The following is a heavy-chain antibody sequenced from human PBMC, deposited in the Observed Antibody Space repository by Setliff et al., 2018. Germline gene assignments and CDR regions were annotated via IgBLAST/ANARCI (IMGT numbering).Heavy chain of an antibody. CDR1: GFTFSIYS. V-gene: IGHV3-48*01. D-gene: IGHD3-10*01. J-gene: IGHJ5*02. CDR3: ARWGSLGS. Sequence: GGSLRLSCAASGFTFSIYSMNWVRQAPGKGLEWVAHISYSSGSISYADSVKGRFTISRDNAKNSLYLQMNSLRAEDTAMYYCARWGSLGSWGQGTLVTVSS. CDR2: ISYSSGSI.